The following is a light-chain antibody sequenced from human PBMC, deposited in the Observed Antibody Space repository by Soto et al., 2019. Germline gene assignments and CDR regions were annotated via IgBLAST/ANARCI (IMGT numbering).Light chain of an antibody. V-gene: IGKV3-20*01. J-gene: IGKJ1*01. CDR3: QQYGDSPVT. CDR2: DAS. Sequence: EIVLTQSPGSLSLSPGERATLSCRASQSVNFYLAWYQQKPGQAPRLLISDASSRATDVPDRFSGSGSGTDFCLTISRLEPEDFAVYYCQQYGDSPVTFGQGTKVDIK. CDR1: QSVNFY.